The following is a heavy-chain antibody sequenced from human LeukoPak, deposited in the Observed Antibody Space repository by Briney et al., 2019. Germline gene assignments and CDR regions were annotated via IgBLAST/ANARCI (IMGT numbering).Heavy chain of an antibody. J-gene: IGHJ4*02. D-gene: IGHD3-16*01. V-gene: IGHV3-23*01. CDR2: IGGPAEA. Sequence: PGGSLRLSCAASGFTFSSYWMSWVRQAPGKGPEWVATIGGPAEAFYADSVRGRFTISRDNSRYTLYLQMNRLRAEDSALYYCAKDWTSHNGVYDCLDFWGQGTQVTVSS. CDR3: AKDWTSHNGVYDCLDF. CDR1: GFTFSSYW.